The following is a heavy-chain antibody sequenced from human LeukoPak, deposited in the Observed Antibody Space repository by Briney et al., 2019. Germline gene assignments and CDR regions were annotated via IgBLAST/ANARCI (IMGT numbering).Heavy chain of an antibody. J-gene: IGHJ4*02. Sequence: GGSLRLSCAASGFTVSSNYMSRVRQAPGKGLEWVSVIYSGGSTYYAGSVKGRFTISRDNSKNTLYLQMNSLRAEDTAVYYCARGMGEEYSYGFVGNYWGQGTLVTVSS. V-gene: IGHV3-53*01. CDR1: GFTVSSNY. CDR3: ARGMGEEYSYGFVGNY. CDR2: IYSGGST. D-gene: IGHD5-18*01.